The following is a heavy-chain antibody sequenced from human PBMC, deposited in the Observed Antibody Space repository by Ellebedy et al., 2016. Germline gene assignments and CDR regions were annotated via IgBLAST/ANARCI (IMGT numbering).Heavy chain of an antibody. CDR2: IYSGGST. CDR3: ARVDDYGDYAIDY. D-gene: IGHD4-17*01. CDR1: GFTVSSNY. Sequence: GESLKISCAASGFTVSSNYMSWVRQAPGKGLEWVSVIYSGGSTYYADSVKGRFTISRDNSKNTLYLQMNSLRAEDTAVYYCARVDDYGDYAIDYWGQGTLVTVSS. J-gene: IGHJ4*02. V-gene: IGHV3-53*01.